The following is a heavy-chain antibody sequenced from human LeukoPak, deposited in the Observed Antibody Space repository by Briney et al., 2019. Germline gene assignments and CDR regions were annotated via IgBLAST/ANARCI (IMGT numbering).Heavy chain of an antibody. D-gene: IGHD6-6*01. CDR3: ARGKYTSFDN. Sequence: SQSLSLTCAISGDSIFTNNVAWNWIRQSPSRGLEWLGRTYYRSKWSFDYAVSVKSRITINADTSKNQFSLQLSSVTPEDTAVYYCARGKYTSFDNWGQGTLVTVSS. V-gene: IGHV6-1*01. CDR2: TYYRSKWSF. CDR1: GDSIFTNNVA. J-gene: IGHJ4*02.